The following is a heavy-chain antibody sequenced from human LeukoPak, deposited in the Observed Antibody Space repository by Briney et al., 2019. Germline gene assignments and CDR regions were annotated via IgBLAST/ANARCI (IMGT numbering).Heavy chain of an antibody. J-gene: IGHJ5*02. CDR2: ISSSSNNI. CDR1: GFTFSSYS. CDR3: ARRGP. Sequence: PGGPLRLSCAASGFTFSSYSMNWVRQAPGKGLEWVSYISSSSNNIYYADSVKGRFTISRDDAKNSLYLQMNSLRAEDTAVYYCARRGPWGQGTLVTVSS. V-gene: IGHV3-48*01.